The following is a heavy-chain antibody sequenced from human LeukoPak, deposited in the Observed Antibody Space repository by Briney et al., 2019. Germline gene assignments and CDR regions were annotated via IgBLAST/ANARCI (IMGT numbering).Heavy chain of an antibody. CDR2: IKQDGSEK. D-gene: IGHD3-3*01. Sequence: GGSLRLSCAASGFTFSSYWMSWVRQAPGKGLEWVANIKQDGSEKYYVDSVKGRFTVSRDNAKNSLYLQMNSLRDEDTAVYYCARSPYYDFWSGYWVDYWGQGTLVTVSS. CDR3: ARSPYYDFWSGYWVDY. V-gene: IGHV3-7*01. CDR1: GFTFSSYW. J-gene: IGHJ4*02.